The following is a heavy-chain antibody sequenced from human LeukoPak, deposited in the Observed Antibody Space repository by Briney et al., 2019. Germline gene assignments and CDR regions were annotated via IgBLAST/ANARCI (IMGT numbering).Heavy chain of an antibody. D-gene: IGHD2-21*01. CDR1: GGSISSYY. CDR3: ARERDYYSLPPYAFDI. J-gene: IGHJ3*02. Sequence: SETLSLTCTVSGGSISSYYWSWIRQPAGKGLEWIGRIYTSGSTNYNPSLKSRVTMSVDTSKNQFSLKLSSVTAADTAVYYCARERDYYSLPPYAFDIWGQGTMVTVSS. V-gene: IGHV4-4*07. CDR2: IYTSGST.